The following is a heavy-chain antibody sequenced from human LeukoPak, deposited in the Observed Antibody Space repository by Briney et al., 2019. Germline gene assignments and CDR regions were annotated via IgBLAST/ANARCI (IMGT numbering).Heavy chain of an antibody. CDR2: IRSKAYGGTT. CDR1: GFTFGDYA. D-gene: IGHD2-15*01. V-gene: IGHV3-49*04. CDR3: TRVIGYCSGGSCKYYYYYYMDV. J-gene: IGHJ6*03. Sequence: GGSLRLSCTASGFTFGDYAMSWVRQAPGKGLEWVGFIRSKAYGGTTEYAASVKGRFTISRDDSKSIAYLQMNSLKTEDTAVYYCTRVIGYCSGGSCKYYYYYYMDVWGKGTTVTVSS.